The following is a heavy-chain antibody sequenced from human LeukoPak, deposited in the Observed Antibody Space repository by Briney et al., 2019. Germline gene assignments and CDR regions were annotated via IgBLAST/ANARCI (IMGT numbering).Heavy chain of an antibody. CDR3: ASSELAAAGQSGDY. J-gene: IGHJ4*02. V-gene: IGHV3-21*06. D-gene: IGHD6-13*01. CDR1: GFTLSSNS. Sequence: GGSLRLSCAASGFTLSSNSMNWVRQAPGKGLEWVSSISSDSTYIFYADSVKGRFTISRDNAKNSLYLQMNSLRAEDTAVYYCASSELAAAGQSGDYWGQGTLVTVSS. CDR2: ISSDSTYI.